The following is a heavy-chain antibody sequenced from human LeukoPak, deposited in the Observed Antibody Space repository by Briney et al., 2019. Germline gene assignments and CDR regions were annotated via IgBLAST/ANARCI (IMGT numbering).Heavy chain of an antibody. CDR3: ARDRGPVVTAYYFDY. Sequence: GGSLRLSCAASGFNFRGYAMSWVRQAPGKGLEWVSAISGGGARAHYAESVRGRFTISRDNSKNMLYLEMNSLRAEDTAVFYCARDRGPVVTAYYFDYWGQGTLVTVSS. D-gene: IGHD2-21*02. CDR2: ISGGGARA. J-gene: IGHJ4*02. V-gene: IGHV3-23*01. CDR1: GFNFRGYA.